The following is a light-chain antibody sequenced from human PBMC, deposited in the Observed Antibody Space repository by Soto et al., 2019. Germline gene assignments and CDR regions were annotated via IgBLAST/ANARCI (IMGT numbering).Light chain of an antibody. CDR1: QSVSSSY. CDR2: GAS. J-gene: IGKJ4*01. CDR3: QQYNSSPST. V-gene: IGKV3-20*01. Sequence: EIVLTQSPGTLSLSPGERATLSCRASQSVSSSYLAWYQQKPGQAPRLLIYGASSRATGIPDRFSGSGFGTDFTLTISRLEPGDFAVYYFQQYNSSPSTFGGGTTVEIK.